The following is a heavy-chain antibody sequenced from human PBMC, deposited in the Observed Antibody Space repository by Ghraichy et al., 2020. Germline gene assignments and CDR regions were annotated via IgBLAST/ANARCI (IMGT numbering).Heavy chain of an antibody. CDR3: ARQGGGSGWPPRTYYFDY. CDR1: GGSISSYY. CDR2: IYYSGST. V-gene: IGHV4-59*08. Sequence: SQTLSLTCTVSGGSISSYYWSWIRQPPGKGLEWIGYIYYSGSTNYNPSLKSRVTISVDTSKNQFSLKLSSVTAADTAVYYCARQGGGSGWPPRTYYFDYWGQGTLVTVSS. D-gene: IGHD6-19*01. J-gene: IGHJ4*02.